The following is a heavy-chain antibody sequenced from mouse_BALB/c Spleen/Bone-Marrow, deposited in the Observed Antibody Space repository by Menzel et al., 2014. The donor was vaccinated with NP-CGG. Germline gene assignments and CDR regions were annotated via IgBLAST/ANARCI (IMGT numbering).Heavy chain of an antibody. CDR2: TNPYNGGT. Sequence: VQLQQSGPELVKPGASMKISCKASGYSFTGYTMNWVKQSHGKNLEWIGLTNPYNGGTSYNQKFKGKATLTVDKSSSTAYMELLSLTSEDSAVYYCARGPHYYGSRDYAMDYWGQGTSVTVSS. CDR3: ARGPHYYGSRDYAMDY. V-gene: IGHV1-26*01. CDR1: GYSFTGYT. J-gene: IGHJ4*01. D-gene: IGHD1-1*01.